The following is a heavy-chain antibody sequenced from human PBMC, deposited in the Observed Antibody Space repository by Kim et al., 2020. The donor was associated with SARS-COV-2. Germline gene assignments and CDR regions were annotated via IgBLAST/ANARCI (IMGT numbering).Heavy chain of an antibody. CDR2: IYWDNDN. J-gene: IGHJ5*02. CDR1: GFSLNTYGVS. V-gene: IGHV2-5*02. CDR3: AHSPSYNWFDA. Sequence: SGPTLVHPTPTLTLTCTFSGFSLNTYGVSVGWIRRAPGKALEWLAVIYWDNDNRLSPSLETRLTISKDTSKNQVVLTMTNMDPADTATYFCAHSPSYNWFDAWGQGTLVTVSS.